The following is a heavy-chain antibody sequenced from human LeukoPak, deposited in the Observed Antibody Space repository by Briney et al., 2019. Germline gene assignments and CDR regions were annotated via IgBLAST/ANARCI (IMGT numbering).Heavy chain of an antibody. J-gene: IGHJ6*03. D-gene: IGHD2-2*01. CDR1: GGSISSSSYY. CDR2: IYYSGST. V-gene: IGHV4-39*07. Sequence: SETLSLTCTVSGGSISSSSYYWGWIRQPPGKGLEWIGSIYYSGSTYYNPSLKSRVTISVDTSKNQFSLKLSSVTAADTAVYYCARDLGYCSSTSCYYYYYYMDVWGKGTTVTVSS. CDR3: ARDLGYCSSTSCYYYYYYMDV.